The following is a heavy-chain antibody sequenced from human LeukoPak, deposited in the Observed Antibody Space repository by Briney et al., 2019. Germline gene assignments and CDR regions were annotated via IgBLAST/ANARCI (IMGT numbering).Heavy chain of an antibody. CDR1: GYTFTGYY. CDR3: ARNDNNYFGSGSYPPDY. D-gene: IGHD3-10*01. V-gene: IGHV1-2*02. CDR2: INPNSGGT. Sequence: GASVKVSCKASGYTFTGYYMHWVRQAPGQGLEWMGWINPNSGGTNYAQKFQDRVTMTRDVFINTAYMELSRLRPDDTALYYCARNDNNYFGSGSYPPDYWGQGTLVIVSS. J-gene: IGHJ4*02.